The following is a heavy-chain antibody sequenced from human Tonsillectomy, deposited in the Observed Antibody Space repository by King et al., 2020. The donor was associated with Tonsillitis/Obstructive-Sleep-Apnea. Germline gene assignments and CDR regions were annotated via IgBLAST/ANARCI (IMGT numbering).Heavy chain of an antibody. D-gene: IGHD3-3*01. CDR2: INPNSGGT. V-gene: IGHV1-2*02. CDR3: ARGGYDFWSGTPDWFDP. CDR1: GYTFTGYY. J-gene: IGHJ5*02. Sequence: VQLVESGAEVKKPGASVTVSCKASGYTFTGYYMHWVRQAPGQGLEWMGWINPNSGGTNNAQKFQGRVTMTRDTSISTAYMELSRLRSDDTAVYYCARGGYDFWSGTPDWFDPWGQGTLVTVSS.